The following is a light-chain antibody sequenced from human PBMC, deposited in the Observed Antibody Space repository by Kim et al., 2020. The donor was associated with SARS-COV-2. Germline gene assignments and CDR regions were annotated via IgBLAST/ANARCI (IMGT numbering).Light chain of an antibody. CDR2: GKN. CDR1: SLRSYY. CDR3: NSRDSNDNVV. J-gene: IGLJ2*01. Sequence: VALGQTVMSTCQGDSLRSYYATWYQQKPGQAPILVIYGKNNRPSGIPDRFSGSSSGNTASLTITGTQAGDEADYYCNSRDSNDNVVFGGGTQLTVL. V-gene: IGLV3-19*01.